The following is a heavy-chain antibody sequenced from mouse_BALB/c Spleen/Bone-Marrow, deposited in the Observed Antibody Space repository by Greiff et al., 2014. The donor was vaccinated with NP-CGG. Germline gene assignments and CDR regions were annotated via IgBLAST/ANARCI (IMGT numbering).Heavy chain of an antibody. J-gene: IGHJ3*01. CDR2: IDPANGNT. CDR1: GFNIKDTY. V-gene: IGHV14-3*02. D-gene: IGHD1-1*01. CDR3: AMYYYGSSLFAY. Sequence: EVKLVESGAELVKPGASVKLSCTASGFNIKDTYMHWVKQRPEQGLEWIGRIDPANGNTKYDPKFQGKATITADTSSNTAYLQLSSLTSEDTAVYYCAMYYYGSSLFAYWGKGTLVTVSA.